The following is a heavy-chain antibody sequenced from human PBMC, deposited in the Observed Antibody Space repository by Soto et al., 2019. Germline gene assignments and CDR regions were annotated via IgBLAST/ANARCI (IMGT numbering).Heavy chain of an antibody. V-gene: IGHV4-4*02. CDR2: VHHIGNT. Sequence: SETLSLTCDVSGASFSNNNWWSWVRQPPGEGLEWIGEVHHIGNTNYNPSLKSRVTMSVDTSKNQFFLKLNSVTAADTAVYYCTKNSAYALDYWGQGTLVTVSS. D-gene: IGHD5-12*01. J-gene: IGHJ4*02. CDR3: TKNSAYALDY. CDR1: GASFSNNNW.